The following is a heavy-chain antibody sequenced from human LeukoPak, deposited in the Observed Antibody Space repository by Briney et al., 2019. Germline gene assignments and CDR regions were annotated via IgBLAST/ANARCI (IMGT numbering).Heavy chain of an antibody. D-gene: IGHD6-13*01. J-gene: IGHJ4*02. CDR1: GGSINSYY. CDR2: IYYSGST. Sequence: PSETLSLTCTASGGSINSYYWSWIRQPPGKGLEWIGSIYYSGSTNYNPSLKSRVTISVDTSKNQFSLRLSSVTAADTAVYYCARGRYSSSWYLDYWGQGALVTVSS. V-gene: IGHV4-59*01. CDR3: ARGRYSSSWYLDY.